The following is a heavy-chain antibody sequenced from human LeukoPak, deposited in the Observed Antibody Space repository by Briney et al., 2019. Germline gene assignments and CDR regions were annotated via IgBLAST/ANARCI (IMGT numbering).Heavy chain of an antibody. V-gene: IGHV5-51*01. CDR3: ATGYGVNWLDP. J-gene: IGHJ5*02. D-gene: IGHD5-18*01. CDR1: GHTFTSYW. CDR2: IYPGDSET. Sequence: GESLKISCQGSGHTFTSYWIGWVRQMPGKGLEWMGIIYPGDSETRYSPSFQGQVTISADKSISTAYLQWSSLKASDTAMYYCATGYGVNWLDPWGQGTLVTVSS.